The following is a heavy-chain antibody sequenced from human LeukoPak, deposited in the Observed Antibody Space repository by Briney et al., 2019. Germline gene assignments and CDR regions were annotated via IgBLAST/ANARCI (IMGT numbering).Heavy chain of an antibody. V-gene: IGHV3-7*01. Sequence: QPGGSLRLSCAASGFSFSNFWMTWVRQRPGKGPEWLATIRQDGGDKWYVDSVRGRFTISRDNAKNSLYLQMNSLRPEDTAVYYCARYFDHTAYSWRRFDYWGQGVLVTVSS. J-gene: IGHJ4*02. CDR2: IRQDGGDK. D-gene: IGHD2-21*02. CDR3: ARYFDHTAYSWRRFDY. CDR1: GFSFSNFW.